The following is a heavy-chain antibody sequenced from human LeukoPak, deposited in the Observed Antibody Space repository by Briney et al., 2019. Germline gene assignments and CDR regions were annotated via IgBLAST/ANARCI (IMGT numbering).Heavy chain of an antibody. CDR3: TRTINSWFDP. V-gene: IGHV1-46*01. D-gene: IGHD3-9*01. Sequence: GASVKVSFKPSGYTFINHYIHWVRQAPGQGLEWMGVIRPTDGRTSYAQNFQGRLSMTSDTSTSTAYMELSSLRSEDTAMYYCTRTINSWFDPWGQGTPVSVSS. CDR2: IRPTDGRT. CDR1: GYTFINHY. J-gene: IGHJ5*02.